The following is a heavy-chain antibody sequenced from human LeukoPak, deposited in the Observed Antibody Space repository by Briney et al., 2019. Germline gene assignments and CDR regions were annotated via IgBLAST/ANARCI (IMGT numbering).Heavy chain of an antibody. Sequence: GGSLRLSCAASGFTFSDFSMHWVRQAPGKGLEWVAVISYDGITNYYADSVKGRFTVSRDNSENTLYLQMNSLRPDDTVVYYCAKKAAPVSAIRAGFDYWGQGTLVTVSS. D-gene: IGHD2-21*01. CDR3: AKKAAPVSAIRAGFDY. J-gene: IGHJ4*02. CDR2: ISYDGITN. V-gene: IGHV3-30*18. CDR1: GFTFSDFS.